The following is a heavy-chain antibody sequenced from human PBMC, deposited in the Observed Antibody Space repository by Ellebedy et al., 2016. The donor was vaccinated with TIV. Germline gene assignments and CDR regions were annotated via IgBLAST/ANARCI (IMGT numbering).Heavy chain of an antibody. V-gene: IGHV4-4*02. Sequence: MPSETLSLTCAVSGDSIRSSNWWNWVRQTPGKGLEWIGEIYQSGSTNYNPSLKSRVTTSVDKSKNQFSLKLTSVTAADTAVYYCARAPAGTQQSPLDYWGQGTLVTVSS. CDR1: GDSIRSSNW. CDR2: IYQSGST. CDR3: ARAPAGTQQSPLDY. D-gene: IGHD6-13*01. J-gene: IGHJ4*02.